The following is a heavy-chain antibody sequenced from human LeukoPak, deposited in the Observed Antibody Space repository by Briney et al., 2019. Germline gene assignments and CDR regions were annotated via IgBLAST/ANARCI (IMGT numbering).Heavy chain of an antibody. V-gene: IGHV3-30*18. CDR3: AKSLTSLKLYYFDY. D-gene: IGHD3-9*01. J-gene: IGHJ4*02. CDR2: IAYDGSNK. Sequence: GGSLRLSCAASGFTFSSYGMHWVRQAPGKGLEWVAFIAYDGSNKNYADSVTGRFTISRDNSKNTLYLQMNRLRDEDTAVYYCAKSLTSLKLYYFDYWGQGALVTVSS. CDR1: GFTFSSYG.